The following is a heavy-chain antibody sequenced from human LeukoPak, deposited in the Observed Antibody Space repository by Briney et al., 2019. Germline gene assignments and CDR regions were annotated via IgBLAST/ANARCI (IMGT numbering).Heavy chain of an antibody. CDR1: GYTFTSYD. J-gene: IGHJ3*02. D-gene: IGHD1-26*01. CDR3: ARGPSYSGSYISDAFDI. V-gene: IGHV1-8*03. CDR2: MSPNSGNT. Sequence: ASVKVSCKASGYTFTSYDINWVRQATGQGLEWMGWMSPNSGNTGYAQKFQGRVTITRNTSISTAYMELSSLRSEDTAVYYCARGPSYSGSYISDAFDIWGQGTMVTVSS.